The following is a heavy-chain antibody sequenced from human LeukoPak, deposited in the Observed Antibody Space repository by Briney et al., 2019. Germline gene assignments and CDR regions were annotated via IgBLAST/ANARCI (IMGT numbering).Heavy chain of an antibody. Sequence: GGSLRLSCAASGFTFSSSGMHWVRQAPGKGLEWVAYTRPDGIGGYYGDSVRGRFTISRDNSKNAVYLQMNSLRTEDTAVYYCAKERTLSDFWGQGNLVTVSS. CDR2: TRPDGIGG. CDR3: AKERTLSDF. V-gene: IGHV3-30*02. J-gene: IGHJ4*02. D-gene: IGHD2/OR15-2a*01. CDR1: GFTFSSSG.